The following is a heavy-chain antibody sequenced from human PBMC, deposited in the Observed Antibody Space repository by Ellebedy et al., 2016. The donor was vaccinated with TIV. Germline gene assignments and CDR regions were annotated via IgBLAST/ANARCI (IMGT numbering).Heavy chain of an antibody. V-gene: IGHV5-10-1*01. J-gene: IGHJ4*02. CDR2: IDHTDSYT. Sequence: KVSCKASGYSCNEYWITWVRQMPGKGLEWMGRIDHTDSYTDFSPSFRGHVTISADKSICTAYLQWGSLKATDTAMYYCAKHFGRASGTSHDLDYWGQGTLLTVSS. D-gene: IGHD6-13*01. CDR3: AKHFGRASGTSHDLDY. CDR1: GYSCNEYW.